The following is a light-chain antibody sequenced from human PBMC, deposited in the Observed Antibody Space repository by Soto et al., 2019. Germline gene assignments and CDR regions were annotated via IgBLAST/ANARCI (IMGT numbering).Light chain of an antibody. J-gene: IGKJ2*01. CDR2: GAS. CDR1: LTLNSRH. CDR3: QQYQHSPQT. V-gene: IGKV3-20*01. Sequence: EIVLTQSPGTLSLSPGERGTLSCRASLTLNSRHLAWYQQKPGQAPTLLIFGASIRATGISDRFSGSGSGTDFTLTISRLEPDDSAVYYCQQYQHSPQTFGQGTKVEIK.